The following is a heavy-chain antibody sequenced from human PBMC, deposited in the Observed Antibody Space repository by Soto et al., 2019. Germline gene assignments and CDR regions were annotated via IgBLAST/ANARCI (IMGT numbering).Heavy chain of an antibody. V-gene: IGHV4-59*01. CDR3: ARAHERVERWGGYYHEYYFDY. CDR2: IYYSGST. Sequence: SETLSLTCTVSSGSISSYYWNWIRQPPGKGLEWIGHIYYSGSTNYNPSLKSRITISVDTSKNQFSLNLSSVTAADTAVYYCARAHERVERWGGYYHEYYFDYWGQGALVTVSS. CDR1: SGSISSYY. D-gene: IGHD3-3*01. J-gene: IGHJ4*02.